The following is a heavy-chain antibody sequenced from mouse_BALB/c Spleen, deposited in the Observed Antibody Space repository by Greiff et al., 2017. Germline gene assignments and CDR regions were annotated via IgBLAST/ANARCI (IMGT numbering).Heavy chain of an antibody. CDR2: ISSGGST. CDR1: GFTFSSYA. V-gene: IGHV5-6-5*01. D-gene: IGHD2-1*01. CDR3: ARGPYGNYLYYYAMDY. J-gene: IGHJ4*01. Sequence: EVKLVESGGGLVKPGGSLKLSCAASGFTFSSYAMSWVRQTPEKRLEWVASISSGGSTYYPDSVKGRFTISRDNARNILYLQMSSLRSEDTAMYYCARGPYGNYLYYYAMDYWGQGTSVTVSS.